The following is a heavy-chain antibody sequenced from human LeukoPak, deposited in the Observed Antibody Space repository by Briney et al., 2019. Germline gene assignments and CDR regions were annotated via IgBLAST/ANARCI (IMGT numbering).Heavy chain of an antibody. Sequence: SETLSLTCTVSGGSISSSSYYWGWIRQPPGKGLEWIGSIYYSGSTCYNPSLKSRVTISVDTSKNQFSLKLSSVTAADTAVYHCARHSRTRGLRGYYFDYWGQGTLVTVSS. J-gene: IGHJ4*02. CDR2: IYYSGST. CDR1: GGSISSSSYY. CDR3: ARHSRTRGLRGYYFDY. D-gene: IGHD1-1*01. V-gene: IGHV4-39*01.